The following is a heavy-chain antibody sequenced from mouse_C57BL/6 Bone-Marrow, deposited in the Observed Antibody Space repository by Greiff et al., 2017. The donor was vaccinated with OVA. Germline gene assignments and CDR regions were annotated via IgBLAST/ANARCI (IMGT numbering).Heavy chain of an antibody. CDR3: ARGESTIVTLGAY. D-gene: IGHD2-5*01. V-gene: IGHV5-4*03. Sequence: DVMLVESGGGLVKPGGSLKLSCAASGFTFSSYAMSWVRQTPEKRLEWVATISDGGSYTYYPDNVKGRFTISRDNAKNNLYLQMSHLKSEDTAMYYCARGESTIVTLGAYWGQGTLVTVSA. CDR1: GFTFSSYA. J-gene: IGHJ3*01. CDR2: ISDGGSYT.